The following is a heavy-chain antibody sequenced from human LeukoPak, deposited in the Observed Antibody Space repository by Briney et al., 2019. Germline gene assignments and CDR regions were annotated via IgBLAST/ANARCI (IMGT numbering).Heavy chain of an antibody. Sequence: GGSLRLSCAVSGFTFSPFWMSWVRQAPGKGLEWVANIKHDGSEKSYVDSVKGRFTISRDNAKNSLYLQMNSLRAEDTAVYYCAKAYDFWSQGAFDIWGQGTMVTVSS. CDR3: AKAYDFWSQGAFDI. CDR1: GFTFSPFW. V-gene: IGHV3-7*01. D-gene: IGHD3-3*01. J-gene: IGHJ3*02. CDR2: IKHDGSEK.